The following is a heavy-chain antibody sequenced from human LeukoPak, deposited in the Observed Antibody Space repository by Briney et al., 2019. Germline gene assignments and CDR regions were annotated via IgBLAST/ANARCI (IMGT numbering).Heavy chain of an antibody. CDR3: ARGRVRRDYYGSGSYPRAWFDP. Sequence: PETLSLTCTVSGDSISSYYWSWIRQPPGKGLEWIGYIYYSGSTNYNPSLKSRVTISVDTSKNQFSLKLSSVTAADTAVYYCARGRVRRDYYGSGSYPRAWFDPWGQGTLVTVSS. V-gene: IGHV4-59*01. CDR2: IYYSGST. J-gene: IGHJ5*02. CDR1: GDSISSYY. D-gene: IGHD3-10*01.